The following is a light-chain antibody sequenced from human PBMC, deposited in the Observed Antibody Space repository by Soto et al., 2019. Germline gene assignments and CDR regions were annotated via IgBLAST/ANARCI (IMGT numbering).Light chain of an antibody. CDR3: QSYDSSLSGFYV. CDR2: GNS. CDR1: XXXXWAGYD. Sequence: QSVLPQXXXVSGAPGQRVXIXXXXXXXXXWAGYDVHWYQQLPGTAPKLLIYGNSNRPSGVPDRFSGSKSGTSASPAITGLQAEDEADYYCQSYDSSLSGFYVFGTG. J-gene: IGLJ1*01. V-gene: IGLV1-40*01.